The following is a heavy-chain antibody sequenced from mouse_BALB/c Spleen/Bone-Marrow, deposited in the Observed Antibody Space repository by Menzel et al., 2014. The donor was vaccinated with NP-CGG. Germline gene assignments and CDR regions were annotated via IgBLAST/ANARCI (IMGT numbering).Heavy chain of an antibody. D-gene: IGHD1-1*01. CDR3: APYYYGSSLFAY. J-gene: IGHJ3*01. Sequence: VQLQQSGAELVKPGASVKLSCTASGFNIKDTYMHWVKQRPEQGLEWIGRIDPANGNTKYDPKFQGKATITADTSSNTTCLQLSSLTSEYTAVYYCAPYYYGSSLFAYWGQGTLVTASA. V-gene: IGHV14-3*02. CDR2: IDPANGNT. CDR1: GFNIKDTY.